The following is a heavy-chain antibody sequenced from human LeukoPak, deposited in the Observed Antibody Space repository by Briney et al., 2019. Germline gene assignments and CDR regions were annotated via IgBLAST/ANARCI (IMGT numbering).Heavy chain of an antibody. V-gene: IGHV1-2*02. Sequence: ASVRVSCKASGHTFRGNYIHWLRQAPGQGLEWMGWIDANNGDTKSAQKFQGRVTMSRDTSISTAYMDLSSLGPDDAAVYYSSREQSSVSLCFFDYWGHGTLVTVSS. CDR2: IDANNGDT. CDR1: GHTFRGNY. D-gene: IGHD2-21*01. CDR3: SREQSSVSLCFFDY. J-gene: IGHJ4*01.